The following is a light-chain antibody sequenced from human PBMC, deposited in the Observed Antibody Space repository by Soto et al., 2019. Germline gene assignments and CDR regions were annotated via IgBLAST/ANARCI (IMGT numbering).Light chain of an antibody. CDR1: SSYFDTYHL. Sequence: QSALTQTASVSGSPGQSITISCTGASSYFDTYHLVSWYQHHPGKAPRLMIYEATKRPSGVSNRFSASNSGNTASLTISGLQAEDEADYYCCSYASGDAVFGGGTKVTVL. J-gene: IGLJ2*01. CDR2: EAT. V-gene: IGLV2-23*01. CDR3: CSYASGDAV.